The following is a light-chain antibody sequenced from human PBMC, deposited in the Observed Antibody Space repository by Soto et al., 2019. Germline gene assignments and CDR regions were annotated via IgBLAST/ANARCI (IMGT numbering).Light chain of an antibody. CDR2: GAS. CDR3: QQYSSSPPT. J-gene: IGKJ4*01. V-gene: IGKV3-20*01. CDR1: QSLSSRY. Sequence: EIVLTQSPGTLSLSPGDRATLSCRASQSLSSRYLAWYRQKPGQAPRLLIYGASNRATGIPDRFSGSGSGTDFPLTISRLEPDDLAVYYGQQYSSSPPTFGGGTKVEIK.